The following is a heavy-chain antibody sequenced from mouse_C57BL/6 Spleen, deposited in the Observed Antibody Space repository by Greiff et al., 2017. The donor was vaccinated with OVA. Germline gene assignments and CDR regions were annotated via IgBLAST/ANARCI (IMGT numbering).Heavy chain of an antibody. V-gene: IGHV1-62-2*01. D-gene: IGHD1-1*01. Sequence: LQESGAELVKPGASVKLSCKASGYTFTEYTIHWVKQRSGQGLEWIGWFYPGSGSIKYNEKFKDKATLTADKSSSTVYMELSRLTSEDSAVYFCARHGYYYGSSYDYAMDYWGQGTSVTVSS. CDR1: GYTFTEYT. J-gene: IGHJ4*01. CDR2: FYPGSGSI. CDR3: ARHGYYYGSSYDYAMDY.